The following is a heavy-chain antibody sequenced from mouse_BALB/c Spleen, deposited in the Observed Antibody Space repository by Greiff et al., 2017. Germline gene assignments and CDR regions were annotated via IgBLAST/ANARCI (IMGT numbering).Heavy chain of an antibody. CDR3: ARRGFITTAEVFAY. Sequence: VKLMESGAELMKPGASVKISCKATGYTFSSYWIEWVKQRPGHGLEWIGEILPGSGSTNYNEKFKGKATFTADTSSNTAYMQLSSLTSEDSAVYYCARRGFITTAEVFAYWGQGTLVTVSA. J-gene: IGHJ3*01. D-gene: IGHD1-2*01. CDR2: ILPGSGST. V-gene: IGHV1-9*01. CDR1: GYTFSSYW.